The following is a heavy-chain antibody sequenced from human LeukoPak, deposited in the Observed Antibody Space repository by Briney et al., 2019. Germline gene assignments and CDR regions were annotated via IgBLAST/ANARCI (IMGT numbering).Heavy chain of an antibody. J-gene: IGHJ4*02. V-gene: IGHV4-30-4*01. CDR3: ARGDLASEVFDY. CDR1: GGSISSGDYY. D-gene: IGHD2-21*02. Sequence: SETLSLTCTVSGGSISSGDYYWSWIRQPPGKGLEWIGYIYYSGSTYYNPSLKSRVTISVDTSKSQFSLKLSSVTAADTAVYYCARGDLASEVFDYWGQGTLVTVSS. CDR2: IYYSGST.